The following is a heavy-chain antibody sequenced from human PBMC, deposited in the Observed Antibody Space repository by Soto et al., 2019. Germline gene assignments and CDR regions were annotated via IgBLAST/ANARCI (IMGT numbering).Heavy chain of an antibody. CDR1: GGSITNYY. CDR3: ARHGFGPLHGLVDV. J-gene: IGHJ6*02. D-gene: IGHD3-10*01. V-gene: IGHV4-59*08. Sequence: QVPLQESGPGLVKPSETLSLTCTVSGGSITNYYCSWFRQPPGKGLEWIGYINYDGYSAYNLSLKRRVPLSMDASKTQFSLMLESVTATDTAVYYCARHGFGPLHGLVDVWGPGTTVIVSS. CDR2: INYDGYS.